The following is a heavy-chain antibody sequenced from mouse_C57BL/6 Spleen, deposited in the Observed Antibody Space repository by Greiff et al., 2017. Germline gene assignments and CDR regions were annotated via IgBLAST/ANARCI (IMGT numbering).Heavy chain of an antibody. J-gene: IGHJ1*03. CDR1: GYTFTSYW. CDR3: ARSLYDYDGYFDV. Sequence: QVQLQQSGAELAKPGASVKLSCKASGYTFTSYWMHWVKQRPGQGLEWIGYINPSSGYTKYNQKFKDKATLTADKSSSTAYMQLSSLTYEDSAVCYCARSLYDYDGYFDVWGTGTTVTVSS. CDR2: INPSSGYT. V-gene: IGHV1-7*01. D-gene: IGHD2-4*01.